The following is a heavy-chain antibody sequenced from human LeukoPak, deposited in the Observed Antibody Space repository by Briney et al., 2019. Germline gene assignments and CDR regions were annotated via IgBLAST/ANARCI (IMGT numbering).Heavy chain of an antibody. V-gene: IGHV3-15*01. CDR1: GFTFSNAW. Sequence: GGSLRLSCAASGFTFSNAWMSWVRQAPGKGLEWVGRIKSKTDGGTTDYAAPVKGRFTISRDDSKNTPYLQMNSLKTEDTAVYYCTTDLEVTMVQGHWGQGTLVTVSS. CDR2: IKSKTDGGTT. D-gene: IGHD3-10*01. J-gene: IGHJ4*02. CDR3: TTDLEVTMVQGH.